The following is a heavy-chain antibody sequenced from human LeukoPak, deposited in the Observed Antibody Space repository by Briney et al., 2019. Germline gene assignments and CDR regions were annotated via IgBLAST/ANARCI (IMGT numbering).Heavy chain of an antibody. CDR1: GYTFINYG. D-gene: IGHD3-22*01. CDR2: ISVYSGNT. J-gene: IGHJ4*02. Sequence: ASLKVSCKASGYTFINYGITWVRQAPGQGLEWMGWISVYSGNTDYAQKLQGRVTVTTDTSTSTAYMELRSLRSDDTAVYYCASNTGSDSTGYVYWGQGTLLTVSS. V-gene: IGHV1-18*01. CDR3: ASNTGSDSTGYVY.